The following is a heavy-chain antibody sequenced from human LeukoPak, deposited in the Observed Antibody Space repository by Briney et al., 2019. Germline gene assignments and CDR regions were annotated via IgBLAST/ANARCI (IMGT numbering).Heavy chain of an antibody. D-gene: IGHD4-17*01. J-gene: IGHJ6*02. V-gene: IGHV3-21*01. CDR2: ISSSSSYI. Sequence: GGSLRLSCAASGFTFSSYSMNWVRQAPGKGLEWVSSISSSSSYIYYADSVKGRFTISRDNAKNSLYLQMNSLRAEDTAVYYCARAQNYGDYLDYYGMDVWGQGTTVTVSS. CDR3: ARAQNYGDYLDYYGMDV. CDR1: GFTFSSYS.